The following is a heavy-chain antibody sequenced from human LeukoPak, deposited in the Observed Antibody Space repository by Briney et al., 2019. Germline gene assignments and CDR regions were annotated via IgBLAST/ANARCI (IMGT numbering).Heavy chain of an antibody. V-gene: IGHV4-59*01. J-gene: IGHJ6*02. CDR1: GGSISSYY. Sequence: PSETLSLTCTVSGGSISSYYWSWIRQPPGKGLEWIGYIYYSGSTNYNPSLKSRVTISVDTSKNQFSLKLSSVTAADTAVYYCASGVVGAPYYYYYGMDVRGQGTTVTVSS. D-gene: IGHD1-26*01. CDR2: IYYSGST. CDR3: ASGVVGAPYYYYYGMDV.